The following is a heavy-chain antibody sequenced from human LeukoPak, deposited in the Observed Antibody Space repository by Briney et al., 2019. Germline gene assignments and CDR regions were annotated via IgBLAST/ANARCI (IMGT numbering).Heavy chain of an antibody. V-gene: IGHV3-74*01. Sequence: PGESLRLSCAASGFTFSSHLMHWVRQAQGTGLVWVSSVKSDGTATNYADSVKGRFTISRDNAKNTLYLQMNSLRVEDTAVYYCVRKFATGDWGQGTLVTVSS. CDR2: VKSDGTAT. J-gene: IGHJ4*02. D-gene: IGHD1-14*01. CDR3: VRKFATGD. CDR1: GFTFSSHL.